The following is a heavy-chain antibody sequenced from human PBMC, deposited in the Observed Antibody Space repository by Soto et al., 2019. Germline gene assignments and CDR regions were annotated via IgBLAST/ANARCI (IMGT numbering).Heavy chain of an antibody. CDR2: ISSSGSTI. D-gene: IGHD3-22*01. J-gene: IGHJ6*02. V-gene: IGHV3-11*01. CDR1: GFTFSDYY. Sequence: QVQLVESGGGLVKPGGSLRLSCAASGFTFSDYYMSWIRQAPGKGLEGVSYISSSGSTIYYADSVKGRFTNSRDNAKNSLYLQMNSLRAEDTAVYYCARGSAYYDSSVPAAAGMDVWGQGTTVTVSS. CDR3: ARGSAYYDSSVPAAAGMDV.